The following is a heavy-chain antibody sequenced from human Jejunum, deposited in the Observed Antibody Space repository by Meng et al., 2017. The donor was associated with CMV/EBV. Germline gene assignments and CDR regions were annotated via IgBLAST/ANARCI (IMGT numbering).Heavy chain of an antibody. Sequence: SCPASGFSFSSFWLHWVRQVPGKGLMWVSGVNSDGSITIYADSVKGRFTISRDNAKSTLYLEMNSLRAEDTAMYYCARSQLLGPSDSWGQGTLVTVSS. V-gene: IGHV3-74*01. D-gene: IGHD5-24*01. CDR1: GFSFSSFW. J-gene: IGHJ4*02. CDR2: VNSDGSIT. CDR3: ARSQLLGPSDS.